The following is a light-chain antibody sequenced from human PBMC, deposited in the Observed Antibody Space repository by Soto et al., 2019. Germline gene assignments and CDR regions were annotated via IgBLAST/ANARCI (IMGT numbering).Light chain of an antibody. Sequence: DIQMTQSPSSVSTSVGDRVTITCRASQGISGWLAWYQQKPGKDPQLLIYAASRLQSGVPSRFSGRGSGTDFTLTISSLQPEDFATYYGQQANSFPYTFGQGTKLEIK. CDR2: AAS. V-gene: IGKV1D-12*01. J-gene: IGKJ2*01. CDR1: QGISGW. CDR3: QQANSFPYT.